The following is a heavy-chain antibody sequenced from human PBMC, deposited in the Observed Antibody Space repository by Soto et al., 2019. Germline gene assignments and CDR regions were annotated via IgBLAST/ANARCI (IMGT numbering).Heavy chain of an antibody. Sequence: SVKVSCKASGGTFSSYAISWVRQAPGQGLEWMGGIIPIFGTANYAQKFQGRVTITADESTSTAYMELSSLRSEDTAVYYCATITMVRGVITSKYFQHWGQGTLVTVSS. V-gene: IGHV1-69*13. D-gene: IGHD3-10*01. CDR1: GGTFSSYA. CDR3: ATITMVRGVITSKYFQH. CDR2: IIPIFGTA. J-gene: IGHJ1*01.